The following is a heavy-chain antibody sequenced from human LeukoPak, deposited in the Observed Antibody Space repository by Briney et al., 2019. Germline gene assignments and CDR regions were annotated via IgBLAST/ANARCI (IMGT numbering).Heavy chain of an antibody. V-gene: IGHV4-61*05. CDR1: GGSIRSNSYY. D-gene: IGHD2-15*01. Sequence: PSEALSLTCAVSGGSIRSNSYYWGWIRQPPGKGLEWIGYIYYSGSTNCNPSLKSRVTISVDTSKNQFSLKLSSVTAADTAVYYCARRGGGSANDAFDIWGQGTMVTVSS. CDR2: IYYSGST. CDR3: ARRGGGSANDAFDI. J-gene: IGHJ3*02.